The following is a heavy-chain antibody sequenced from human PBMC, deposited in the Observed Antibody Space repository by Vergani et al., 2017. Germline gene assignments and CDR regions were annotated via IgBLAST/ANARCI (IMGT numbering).Heavy chain of an antibody. V-gene: IGHV3-15*01. D-gene: IGHD2-2*01. Sequence: EVQLVESGGGLVKPGGSLRLSCAASGFTFSNAWMSWVRQAPGKGLEWVGRIKSKTDGGTTDYAAPVKGRFTISRDNSKNTLYLQMNSLRAEDTAVYDCARGVCSSTSCDAYFDYWGEGTLVTVSS. CDR1: GFTFSNAW. CDR3: ARGVCSSTSCDAYFDY. J-gene: IGHJ4*02. CDR2: IKSKTDGGTT.